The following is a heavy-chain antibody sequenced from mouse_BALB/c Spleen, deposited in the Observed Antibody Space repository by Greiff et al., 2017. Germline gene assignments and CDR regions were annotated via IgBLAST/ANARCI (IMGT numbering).Heavy chain of an antibody. D-gene: IGHD1-1*01. CDR3: ARDGVEYAMDY. J-gene: IGHJ4*01. CDR2: INPYNGGT. Sequence: VQLQQSGPELVKPGASVKLPCKASGYTFTDYNMDWVKQSHGKSLEWIGDINPYNGGTNYNQKFKGKATLTVDKSSSTAYMELRSLTSEDTAVYYCARDGVEYAMDYWGQGTSVTVAS. V-gene: IGHV1-18*01. CDR1: GYTFTDYN.